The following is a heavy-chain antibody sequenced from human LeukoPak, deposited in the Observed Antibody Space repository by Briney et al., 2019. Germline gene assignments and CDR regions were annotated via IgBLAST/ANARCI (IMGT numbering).Heavy chain of an antibody. V-gene: IGHV4-59*01. Sequence: KPSETLSLTCTVSGGSISSYYWSWIRQPPGKGLEWIGYIYYSGSTNYNPSLKSRVTISVDTSKNQFSLKLSSVTAADTAVYYCAREGTGTTRTDYFDYWGQGTLVTVSS. CDR2: IYYSGST. J-gene: IGHJ4*02. CDR3: AREGTGTTRTDYFDY. CDR1: GGSISSYY. D-gene: IGHD1-7*01.